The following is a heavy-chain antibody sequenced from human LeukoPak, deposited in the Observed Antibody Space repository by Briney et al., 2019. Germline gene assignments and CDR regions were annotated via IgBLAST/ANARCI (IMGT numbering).Heavy chain of an antibody. Sequence: GGSLRLSCAASGFTFSSYEMNWVRQAPGKGLEWVSYISSSGSTIYYADSVKGRFTISRDNSKNTLYLQMGSLRAEDMAVYYCARGPPYSSGWYDYWGQGTLVTVSS. CDR3: ARGPPYSSGWYDY. J-gene: IGHJ4*02. D-gene: IGHD6-19*01. CDR2: ISSSGSTI. CDR1: GFTFSSYE. V-gene: IGHV3-48*03.